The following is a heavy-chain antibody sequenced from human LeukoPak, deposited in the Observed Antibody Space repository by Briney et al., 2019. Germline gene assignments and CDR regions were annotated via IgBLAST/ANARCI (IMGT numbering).Heavy chain of an antibody. D-gene: IGHD2-15*01. CDR3: ARVGVVGAAFDI. CDR1: GFTFSSYE. J-gene: IGHJ3*02. Sequence: PGGSLRLSCAASGFTFSSYEMNWVRQAPGKGLEWVSYISSSGYTIYYADSVKGRFTISRDNAKNSLYLQMNSLRAEDTAVYYCARVGVVGAAFDIWGQGTMVTVSS. CDR2: ISSSGYTI. V-gene: IGHV3-48*03.